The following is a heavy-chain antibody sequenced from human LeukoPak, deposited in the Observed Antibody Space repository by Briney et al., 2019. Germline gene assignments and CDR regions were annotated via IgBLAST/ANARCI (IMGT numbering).Heavy chain of an antibody. CDR3: ARNFYFDSSGYYHY. D-gene: IGHD3-22*01. V-gene: IGHV1-2*02. Sequence: GASVKVSCKTSGYTFTRYYMHWVRQAPGQGLEWMGWINPNSGGTNYAQKFQGRVTMTRDTSISTAYMELSRLRSDDTAVYYCARNFYFDSSGYYHYWGQGTLVTVSS. J-gene: IGHJ4*02. CDR2: INPNSGGT. CDR1: GYTFTRYY.